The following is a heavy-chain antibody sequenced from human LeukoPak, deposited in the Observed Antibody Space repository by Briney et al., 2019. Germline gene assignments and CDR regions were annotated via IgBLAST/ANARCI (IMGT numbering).Heavy chain of an antibody. D-gene: IGHD2-21*02. CDR2: INPNSGGT. J-gene: IGHJ5*02. Sequence: ASVKVSCKASGYTFTGYYIHWVRQAPGQGLEWMGWINPNSGGTNYAQEFQGRVTMTRDTSISTAYMELSRLRSDDTAVYYCARDGAIVVVTRVNNWFDPWGQGTLVTVSS. CDR3: ARDGAIVVVTRVNNWFDP. CDR1: GYTFTGYY. V-gene: IGHV1-2*02.